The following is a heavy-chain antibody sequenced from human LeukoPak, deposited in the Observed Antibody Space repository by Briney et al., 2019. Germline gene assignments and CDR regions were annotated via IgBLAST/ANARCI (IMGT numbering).Heavy chain of an antibody. D-gene: IGHD5-12*01. CDR1: GFTFSVYS. CDR2: ITGRSDTI. Sequence: GGSLRLSCAASGFTFSVYSMNWVRQAPGKGLEWVSYITGRSDTIYYADSVKGRFTISRDNAKNSLYLQMNSLRAEDTAVYYCATRDIVATIVDYWGQGTLVTVSS. J-gene: IGHJ4*02. CDR3: ATRDIVATIVDY. V-gene: IGHV3-48*04.